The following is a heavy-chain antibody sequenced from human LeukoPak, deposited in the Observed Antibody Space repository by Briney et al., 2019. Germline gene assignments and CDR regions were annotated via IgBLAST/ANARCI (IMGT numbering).Heavy chain of an antibody. CDR3: ARHRVVGTTRGRGFDS. CDR1: GGSISSSNSY. Sequence: ETLSLTCTVPGGSISSSNSYWGWIRQPPGKGLEWIGGVYNSGGTSYNPSLKSRVIISKDTSKDQVSLRLSSVTVADTAVYYCARHRVVGTTRGRGFDSWGQGTLVIVSS. J-gene: IGHJ5*01. CDR2: VYNSGGT. D-gene: IGHD1-26*01. V-gene: IGHV4-39*01.